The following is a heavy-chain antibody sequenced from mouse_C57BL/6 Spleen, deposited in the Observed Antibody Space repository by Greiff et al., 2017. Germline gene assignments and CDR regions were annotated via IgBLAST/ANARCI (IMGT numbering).Heavy chain of an antibody. CDR3: ARDPFYGNHYGGYFDV. CDR1: GYSITSGYD. J-gene: IGHJ1*03. Sequence: EVNLVESGPGMVKPSQSLSLTCTVTGYSITSGYDWHWIRHFPGNKLEWMGYISYSGSTNYNPSLKSRISITHDTSKNHFFLKLNSVTTEDTATYYCARDPFYGNHYGGYFDVWGTGTTVTVSS. CDR2: ISYSGST. V-gene: IGHV3-1*01. D-gene: IGHD2-10*01.